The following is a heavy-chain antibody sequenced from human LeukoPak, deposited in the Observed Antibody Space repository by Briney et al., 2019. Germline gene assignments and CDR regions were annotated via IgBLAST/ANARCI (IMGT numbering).Heavy chain of an antibody. V-gene: IGHV3-15*01. J-gene: IGHJ4*02. Sequence: GGSLRLSCAASGFTFSNAWMGWVRQAPGKGXEWVGRINSKTDGGTIDYAAPVKGRFTISRDDSKNTLYLQMSGLKTEDTAVYYCTTAPPLDYWGQGTLVTVSS. CDR2: INSKTDGGTI. CDR1: GFTFSNAW. CDR3: TTAPPLDY.